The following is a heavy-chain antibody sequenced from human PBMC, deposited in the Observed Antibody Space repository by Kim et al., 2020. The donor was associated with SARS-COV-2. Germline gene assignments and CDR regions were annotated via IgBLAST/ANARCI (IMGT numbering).Heavy chain of an antibody. CDR1: GFTFGSTW. CDR3: AKGGGSGAPFAN. Sequence: GGSLRLSCAASGFTFGSTWMAWVRQAPGKGLDWVANIDRNGREKNYVESATARFTISRDNAKNSLSLQMNSLRVEDTAVYYCAKGGGSGAPFANWGQGTLVAVSS. CDR2: IDRNGREK. D-gene: IGHD6-19*01. J-gene: IGHJ4*02. V-gene: IGHV3-7*01.